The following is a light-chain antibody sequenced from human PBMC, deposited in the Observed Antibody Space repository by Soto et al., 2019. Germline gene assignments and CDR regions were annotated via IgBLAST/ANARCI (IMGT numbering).Light chain of an antibody. Sequence: ELVMTQSPATLSVSPGERATLSCRASETVATNLACYQQKPGQAPRLLISGASTRAAGISDRFRGSGSGTEFTLTISSLRSEDSAVYYCQQYNYWPGTFGQGTKVDIK. CDR2: GAS. J-gene: IGKJ1*01. V-gene: IGKV3-15*01. CDR1: ETVATN. CDR3: QQYNYWPGT.